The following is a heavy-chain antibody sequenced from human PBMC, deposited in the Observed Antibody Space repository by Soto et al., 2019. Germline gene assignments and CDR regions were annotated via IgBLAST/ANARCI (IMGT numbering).Heavy chain of an antibody. V-gene: IGHV4-59*01. CDR2: IYYSGIT. J-gene: IGHJ4*02. CDR3: ARGGGVYYFDY. D-gene: IGHD2-8*02. Sequence: SETLSLTCTVSGGSITSYYWSWIRQPPGKGLEWIGYIYYSGITDYNPSLKSRVTISLDTSKSQFSLKLSSVTAADTAVYYCARGGGVYYFDYWGQGTLVTVSS. CDR1: GGSITSYY.